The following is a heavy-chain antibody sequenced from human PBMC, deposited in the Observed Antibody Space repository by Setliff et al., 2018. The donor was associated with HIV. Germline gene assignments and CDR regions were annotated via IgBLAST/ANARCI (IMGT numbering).Heavy chain of an antibody. CDR1: GFTFSNSW. Sequence: PGGSLRLSCAASGFTFSNSWMTWVRQAPGKGLEWVANIKKDGSDKFYVDSVKGRFAISRDNAKNSLNLEMNSLRAEDTAVYYCARGDFYDSSGYFTDAFDIWGQGTMVTVSS. V-gene: IGHV3-7*03. D-gene: IGHD3-22*01. CDR3: ARGDFYDSSGYFTDAFDI. CDR2: IKKDGSDK. J-gene: IGHJ3*02.